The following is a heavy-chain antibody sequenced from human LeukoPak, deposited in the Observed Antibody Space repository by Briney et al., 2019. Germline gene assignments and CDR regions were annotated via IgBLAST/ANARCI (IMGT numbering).Heavy chain of an antibody. CDR1: GFTFSDYY. CDR3: ARGDYYDSSGYYSY. V-gene: IGHV3-11*01. J-gene: IGHJ4*02. CDR2: ISSSGSTI. Sequence: GGSLRLSRAASGFTFSDYYMSWIRQAPGKGLEWVSYISSSGSTIYYADSVKRRFTISRDNAKNSLYLQMNSLRAEDTPVYYCARGDYYDSSGYYSYWGRGTLVTVSS. D-gene: IGHD3-22*01.